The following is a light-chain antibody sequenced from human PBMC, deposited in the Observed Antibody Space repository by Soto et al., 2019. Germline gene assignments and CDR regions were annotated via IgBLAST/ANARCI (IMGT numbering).Light chain of an antibody. CDR1: QDIGTW. V-gene: IGKV1-12*01. Sequence: DIQLTQSPSSVSASVGDRVTITCRASQDIGTWLAWYQQKPGKAPKLLIYVASNLQSGVPSRFSGAGYGTDSNLTITSLQPEDFVTYHCQQADSFPFTFGPGTKVDFK. CDR3: QQADSFPFT. J-gene: IGKJ3*01. CDR2: VAS.